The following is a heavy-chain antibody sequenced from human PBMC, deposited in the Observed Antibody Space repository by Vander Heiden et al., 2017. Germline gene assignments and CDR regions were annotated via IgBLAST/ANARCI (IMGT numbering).Heavy chain of an antibody. V-gene: IGHV3-30-3*01. CDR1: GFTLSGYA. D-gene: IGHD1-26*01. CDR2: ISYDGSNK. J-gene: IGHJ4*02. CDR3: ARAGRRIVGAEGLDY. Sequence: QVQLVESGGGVVQPGRSLRLSCAASGFTLSGYAMHWVRQAPGKGLEWVAVISYDGSNKYYADSVKGRFTISRDNSKNTLYLQMNSLRAEDTAVYYCARAGRRIVGAEGLDYWGQGTLVTVSS.